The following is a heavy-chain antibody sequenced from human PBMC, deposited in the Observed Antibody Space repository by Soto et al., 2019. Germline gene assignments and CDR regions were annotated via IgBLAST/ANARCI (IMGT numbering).Heavy chain of an antibody. CDR2: ISDDGSTT. CDR1: GFTFSAYW. CDR3: TRGPRVSSTGTGAH. J-gene: IGHJ4*02. Sequence: GGSLRLSCEVSGFTFSAYWMHWVRQVPGKGLIWVSRISDDGSTTTYADSVKGRFTISRDNAKNTLYLQMNSLRADDAGLYYCTRGPRVSSTGTGAHWGQGTLVTVSS. D-gene: IGHD1-1*01. V-gene: IGHV3-74*01.